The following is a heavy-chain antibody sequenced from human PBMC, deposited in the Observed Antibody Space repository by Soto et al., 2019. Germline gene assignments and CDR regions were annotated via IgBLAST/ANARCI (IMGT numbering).Heavy chain of an antibody. CDR1: GFMFSGYA. D-gene: IGHD2-15*01. V-gene: IGHV3-23*01. CDR2: VSNSGTST. Sequence: EVQLLESGGGLAQPGESLTLSCAASGFMFSGYAMSWVRQAPGKGLEWVSAVSNSGTSTSYADSVKGRFTISRDNSKNTLYLHMSSLGAEDTALYYCVKDLAASGWFDPWCQGTLVIVSS. J-gene: IGHJ5*02. CDR3: VKDLAASGWFDP.